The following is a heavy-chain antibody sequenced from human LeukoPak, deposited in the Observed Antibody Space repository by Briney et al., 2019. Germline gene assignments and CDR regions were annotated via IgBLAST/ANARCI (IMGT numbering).Heavy chain of an antibody. V-gene: IGHV4-34*01. D-gene: IGHD6-19*01. CDR2: INHSGST. J-gene: IGHJ4*02. CDR3: ARGSQWLVAFDY. CDR1: GGSFSGYY. Sequence: KASETLSLTCAVYGGSFSGYYWSWIRQPPGKGLEWIGEINHSGSTNYNPSLKSRVTISVDTSKNQFSLKLSSVTAADTAVYDCARGSQWLVAFDYWGQGTLVTVSS.